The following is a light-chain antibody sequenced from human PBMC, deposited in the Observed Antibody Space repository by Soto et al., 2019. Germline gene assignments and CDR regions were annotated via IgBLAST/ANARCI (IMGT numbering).Light chain of an antibody. J-gene: IGLJ2*01. CDR2: KNN. V-gene: IGLV1-47*01. CDR1: NSNIGNNN. CDR3: AAWDDSLSGRI. Sequence: QSVLIQPPSASGTHGQWVTLSCSASNSNIGNNNVDWYQQLPGTAPELLIYKNNQRPSGVPDRFSGSRSGTSASLAISGLRSDDESDYYCAAWDDSLSGRIFGGGTKLTVL.